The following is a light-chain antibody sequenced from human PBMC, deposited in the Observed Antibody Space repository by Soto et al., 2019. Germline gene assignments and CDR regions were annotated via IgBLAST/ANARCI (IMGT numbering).Light chain of an antibody. CDR2: DAS. CDR1: QSVKTF. V-gene: IGKV3-11*01. CDR3: QQRSNWPPIT. J-gene: IGKJ5*01. Sequence: EIVLTQSPATLSLSPVEIATLSFMASQSVKTFLVWYQQRPGQAPRLLIYDASHRAAGIPARFSGSGFGTDFTLTISSLEPEDAAVYYCQQRSNWPPITFGQGTRLEI.